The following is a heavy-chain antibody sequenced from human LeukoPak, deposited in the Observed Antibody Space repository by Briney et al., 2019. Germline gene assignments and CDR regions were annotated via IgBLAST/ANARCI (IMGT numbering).Heavy chain of an antibody. CDR2: IIPIFGTA. CDR3: ARERKGSGSYRYGMDV. D-gene: IGHD3-10*01. Sequence: SVKVSCKASGGTFSSYAISWVRQAPGQGLEWMGGIIPIFGTANYAQKFQGRVTITADESTSTAYMELSSLRSEGTAVYYCARERKGSGSYRYGMDVWGKGTTVTVSS. J-gene: IGHJ6*04. V-gene: IGHV1-69*01. CDR1: GGTFSSYA.